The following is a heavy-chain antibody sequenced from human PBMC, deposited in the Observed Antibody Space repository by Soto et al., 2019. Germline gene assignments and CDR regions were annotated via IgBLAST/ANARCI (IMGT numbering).Heavy chain of an antibody. CDR2: IYYSGST. CDR3: ARDIMGTNYYYYGMDV. Sequence: SETLSLTCTVSGGSISSYYWSWIRQPPGKGLEWIGYIYYSGSTNYNPSLKSRVTISVDTSKNQFSLKLSSVTAADTAVYYCARDIMGTNYYYYGMDVWRQGTTVTVSS. CDR1: GGSISSYY. V-gene: IGHV4-59*01. J-gene: IGHJ6*02. D-gene: IGHD2-8*01.